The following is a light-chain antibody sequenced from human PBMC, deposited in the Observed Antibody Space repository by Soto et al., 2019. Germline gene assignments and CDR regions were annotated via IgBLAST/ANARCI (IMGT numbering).Light chain of an antibody. CDR1: QAVPNN. CDR3: QQVKTYPRT. CDR2: EES. Sequence: DIPMNQSPSTLSASVGDRVTITCRPSQAVPNNMAWYQQKPGKPPKLLIYEESTLHSGVPSRFSGRKSGTQFTLTIDSLQPEDFATYYCQQVKTYPRTFGGGTKVDI. J-gene: IGKJ4*01. V-gene: IGKV1-9*01.